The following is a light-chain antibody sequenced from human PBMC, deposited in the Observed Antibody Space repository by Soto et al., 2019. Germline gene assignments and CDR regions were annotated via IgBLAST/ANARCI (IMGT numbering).Light chain of an antibody. CDR2: GAS. Sequence: ETLMTQSPATLSVSPGERATLSCRASQSVNNNLAWYQQKLGQAPRVLIYGASTRATGIPARFTGSGSGTEFILTITSLQSEDFAVYYCQQYNNWPLTFGGGTKVEIK. V-gene: IGKV3-15*01. J-gene: IGKJ4*01. CDR1: QSVNNN. CDR3: QQYNNWPLT.